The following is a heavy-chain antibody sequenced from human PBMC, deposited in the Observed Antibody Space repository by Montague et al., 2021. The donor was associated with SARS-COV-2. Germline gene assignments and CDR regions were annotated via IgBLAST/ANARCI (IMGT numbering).Heavy chain of an antibody. CDR3: ARDTRYYYDSSGYPDY. CDR2: ISSSGSTI. CDR1: GFTFSDYY. V-gene: IGHV3-11*01. Sequence: SLRLSCAASGFTFSDYYMSWIRQAPGKGLEWVSYISSSGSTIYYADSVKDRFTISRDNAKNSLYLQMNSLRAEDTAVYYCARDTRYYYDSSGYPDYWGQGTLVTVSS. D-gene: IGHD3-22*01. J-gene: IGHJ4*02.